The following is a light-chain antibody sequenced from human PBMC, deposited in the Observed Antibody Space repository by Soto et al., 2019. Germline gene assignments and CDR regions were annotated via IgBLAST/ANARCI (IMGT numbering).Light chain of an antibody. CDR1: QSVSSSY. CDR2: GAS. Sequence: EIVLTQSPGTLSLSPGERATLSCRASQSVSSSYLAWYQQKPGQAPRLLIYGASSRATGIPDRFSGSGSGTDFTLTISRLEPEDFALYYCQQYGSSPLTFGQRTKVEIK. V-gene: IGKV3-20*01. J-gene: IGKJ1*01. CDR3: QQYGSSPLT.